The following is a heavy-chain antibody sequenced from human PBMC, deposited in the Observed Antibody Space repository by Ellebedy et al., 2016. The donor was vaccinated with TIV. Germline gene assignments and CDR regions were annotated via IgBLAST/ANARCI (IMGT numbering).Heavy chain of an antibody. J-gene: IGHJ3*02. CDR2: IPASGTGI. CDR3: ASDPVGVGPAFDI. CDR1: GFTFSDYF. D-gene: IGHD4-23*01. V-gene: IGHV3-11*01. Sequence: GESLKISCAGSGFTFSDYFMSWVRQAPGKGLEWNSYIPASGTGIYYADSVKGRFTISRDNSKNTLYPQMNSLRAEDTAVYYCASDPVGVGPAFDIWGQGTMVTVSS.